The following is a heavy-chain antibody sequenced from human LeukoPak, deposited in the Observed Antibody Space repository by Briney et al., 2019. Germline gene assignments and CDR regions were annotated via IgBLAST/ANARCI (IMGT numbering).Heavy chain of an antibody. J-gene: IGHJ4*02. V-gene: IGHV1-69*01. Sequence: ASVKVSCKASGGTFSSHAISWVRQAPGQGLEWMGGIIPIFGTANYAQKFQGRVTITADESTSTAYMELSSLRSEDTAVCYCARVWDYDSNGYSYYFDYWGQGTLVTVSS. CDR1: GGTFSSHA. CDR3: ARVWDYDSNGYSYYFDY. D-gene: IGHD3-22*01. CDR2: IIPIFGTA.